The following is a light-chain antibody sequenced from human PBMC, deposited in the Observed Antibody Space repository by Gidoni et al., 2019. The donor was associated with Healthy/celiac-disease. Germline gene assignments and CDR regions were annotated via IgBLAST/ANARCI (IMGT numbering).Light chain of an antibody. CDR3: CAYAGSLVV. CDR2: DVS. J-gene: IGLJ2*01. V-gene: IGLV2-11*01. CDR1: SSDVGGYNY. Sequence: QSALTQPRPVPGSPAQSVTISCTGTSSDVGGYNYVSWYLQHPGKAPKLMIYDVSKRPSGVPDRFSGSKSGNTASLTISGLQAEDEADYYCCAYAGSLVVFGGGTKLTVL.